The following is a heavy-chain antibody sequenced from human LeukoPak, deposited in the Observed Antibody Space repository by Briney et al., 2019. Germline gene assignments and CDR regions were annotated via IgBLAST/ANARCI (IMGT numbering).Heavy chain of an antibody. D-gene: IGHD3-10*01. CDR2: IYYIGST. CDR1: GGSISNYY. CDR3: AGGGGWFDS. V-gene: IGHV4-59*01. J-gene: IGHJ5*01. Sequence: MTSETLSLTCIVSGGSISNYYWSWVRQPPGKGLEWIGYIYYIGSTNYNPSLKSRVTMSVDTSKTQLSLKLSSVTAADTAVYYCAGGGGWFDSWGQGTLVTVSS.